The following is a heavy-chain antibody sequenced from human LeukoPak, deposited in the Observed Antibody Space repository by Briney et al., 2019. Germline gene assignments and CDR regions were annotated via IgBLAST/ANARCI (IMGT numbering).Heavy chain of an antibody. CDR3: AKSSYGSVWNGRLDC. CDR1: EFTVSSSY. D-gene: IGHD3-10*01. J-gene: IGHJ4*02. V-gene: IGHV3-53*01. CDR2: MYRGGST. Sequence: PGRSLRLSCAASEFTVSSSYMSWVRQAPGKGLEWVSVMYRGGSTYYADSVKGRFTISRDNSKNTLYLQMNSLRAEDTAVYYCAKSSYGSVWNGRLDCWGPGTLVTVSS.